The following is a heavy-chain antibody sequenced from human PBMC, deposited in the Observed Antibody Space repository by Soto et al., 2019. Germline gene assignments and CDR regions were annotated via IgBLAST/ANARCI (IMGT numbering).Heavy chain of an antibody. D-gene: IGHD2-15*01. CDR2: FDPEDGET. J-gene: IGHJ5*02. V-gene: IGHV1-24*01. Sequence: ASVKVSCKVSGYTLTELSMHWVRQAPGKGLEWMGGFDPEDGETIYAQKFQGRVTMTEDTSTDTAYMELSSLRSEDTAVYYCATVSCSGGSCPNWFDPWGHGTLVTVSS. CDR3: ATVSCSGGSCPNWFDP. CDR1: GYTLTELS.